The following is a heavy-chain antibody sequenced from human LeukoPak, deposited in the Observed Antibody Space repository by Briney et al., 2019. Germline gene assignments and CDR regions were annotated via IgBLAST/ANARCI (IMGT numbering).Heavy chain of an antibody. Sequence: GGSLRLSCAASGFTFSGHWMGWVRQAPGKGLEWVANIKEDGGAKYYVDSVKGRFTISRDNTKNSLFLQMNSLRVEGTAVYYCARHGYYVFDFWGQGTLVTVFS. J-gene: IGHJ4*02. CDR2: IKEDGGAK. CDR1: GFTFSGHW. D-gene: IGHD4-17*01. V-gene: IGHV3-7*01. CDR3: ARHGYYVFDF.